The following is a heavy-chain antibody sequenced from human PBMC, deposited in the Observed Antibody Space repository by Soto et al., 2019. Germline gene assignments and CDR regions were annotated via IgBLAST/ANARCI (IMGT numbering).Heavy chain of an antibody. D-gene: IGHD1-26*01. CDR2: ISGSGGST. V-gene: IGHV3-23*01. CDR3: ARDRTGYSNDFDY. Sequence: VGSLRLSCVASGFTVDDYAMTWVRQAPGKGLEWVSSISGSGGSTYYADSVKGRFTISRDNSKNTLYLQMNGLGADDTAVYYCARDRTGYSNDFDYWGQGTLVTVSS. J-gene: IGHJ4*02. CDR1: GFTVDDYA.